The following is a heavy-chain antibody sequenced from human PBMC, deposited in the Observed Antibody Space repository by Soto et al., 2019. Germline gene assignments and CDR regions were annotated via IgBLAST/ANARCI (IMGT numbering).Heavy chain of an antibody. J-gene: IGHJ5*02. CDR1: GFTFSSYW. Sequence: EVQMVESGGGLVQPGGSLRLSCAVSGFTFSSYWMYWVRQAPGKGLEWVANIKGDGSEKNYVDSVKGRFTISRDNAENSLYLQMNSLRVEDTAVYYCVSSLPRGQGTLVTVSS. CDR2: IKGDGSEK. V-gene: IGHV3-7*01. CDR3: VSSLP.